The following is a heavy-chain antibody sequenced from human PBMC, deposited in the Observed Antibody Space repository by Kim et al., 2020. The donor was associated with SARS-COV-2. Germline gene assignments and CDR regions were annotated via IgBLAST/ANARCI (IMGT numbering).Heavy chain of an antibody. CDR3: TTVKDVAMAIDF. J-gene: IGHJ4*02. V-gene: IGHV3-15*01. CDR2: IKSKTNSGTP. D-gene: IGHD2-2*01. CDR1: GFTFSNVW. Sequence: GGSLRLSCVVSGFTFSNVWMTWVRQAPGKGLESVGRIKSKTNSGTPDYAAPVKGRFTISRDDSKNTLYLQMNSLKTEDTAVYYCTTVKDVAMAIDFWGPGTLVTVSS.